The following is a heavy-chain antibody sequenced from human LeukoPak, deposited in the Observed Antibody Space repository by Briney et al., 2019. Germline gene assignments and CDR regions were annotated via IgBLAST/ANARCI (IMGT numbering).Heavy chain of an antibody. CDR3: ARDKSRTYGSADAFDI. D-gene: IGHD3-10*01. CDR2: ISSSSSYI. V-gene: IGHV3-21*01. CDR1: GCTFSSYS. Sequence: GGSLRFSCAASGCTFSSYSMNWVRQAPGKGLEWVSSISSSSSYIYYADSVKGRFTISRDNAKNSLYLQMNSLRAEDTAVYYCARDKSRTYGSADAFDIWGQGTMVTVSS. J-gene: IGHJ3*02.